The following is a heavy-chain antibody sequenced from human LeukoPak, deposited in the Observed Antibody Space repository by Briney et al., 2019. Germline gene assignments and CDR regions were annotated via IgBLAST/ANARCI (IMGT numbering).Heavy chain of an antibody. CDR2: ISGNGGST. V-gene: IGHV3-64D*06. J-gene: IGHJ4*02. CDR3: VKEHCSSTSCFYFDY. D-gene: IGHD2-2*01. Sequence: AGSLRLSCSASGFTFSNYGMHWVRQAPGKGLEYVSAISGNGGSTHYADSVKGRFTISRDNSKNTLYLQMSSLRAEDTAVYYCVKEHCSSTSCFYFDYWGQGTLVTVS. CDR1: GFTFSNYG.